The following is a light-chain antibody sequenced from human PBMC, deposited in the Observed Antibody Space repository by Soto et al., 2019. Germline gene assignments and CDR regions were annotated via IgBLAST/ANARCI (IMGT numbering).Light chain of an antibody. CDR2: AAS. Sequence: DIQMTQSPSSLSASVGDRVTITCRASQSIISYLNWYQQKPGKAPNLLIYAASSLQSGVPSRFSGSGSGTDFTLTISSLQPEDFATYYCQQSYSTPRTFGQGTKVEIK. V-gene: IGKV1-39*01. J-gene: IGKJ1*01. CDR3: QQSYSTPRT. CDR1: QSIISY.